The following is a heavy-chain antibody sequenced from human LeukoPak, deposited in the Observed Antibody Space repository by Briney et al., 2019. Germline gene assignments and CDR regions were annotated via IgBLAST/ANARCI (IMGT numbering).Heavy chain of an antibody. Sequence: GGSLRLSCAASGFTVSSNYMSWVRQAPGKGLEWVSVIYSGGSIYYADSVKGRFTISRDNSKNTLYLQMNSLRAEDTAVYYCARFSSGYYYYFDYWGQGTLVTVSS. CDR2: IYSGGSI. V-gene: IGHV3-53*01. D-gene: IGHD3-22*01. J-gene: IGHJ4*02. CDR1: GFTVSSNY. CDR3: ARFSSGYYYYFDY.